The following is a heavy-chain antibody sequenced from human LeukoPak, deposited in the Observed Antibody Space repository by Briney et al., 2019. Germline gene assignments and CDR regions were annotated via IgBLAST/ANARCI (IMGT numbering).Heavy chain of an antibody. J-gene: IGHJ4*02. CDR3: ARGAASTGYDPYFDY. D-gene: IGHD5-12*01. V-gene: IGHV3-23*01. CDR1: GFTFSSYA. CDR2: ISGSGGST. Sequence: TGGSLRLSCAASGFTFSSYAMSWVRQAPGKGLEWVSAISGSGGSTYYADSVKGRFTISRDNSKNTLYLQMNSLRAEDTAVYYCARGAASTGYDPYFDYWGQGTLVTVSS.